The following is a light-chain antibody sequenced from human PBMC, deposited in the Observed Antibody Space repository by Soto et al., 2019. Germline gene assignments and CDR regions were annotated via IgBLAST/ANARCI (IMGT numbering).Light chain of an antibody. J-gene: IGKJ5*01. V-gene: IGKV2D-29*02. CDR2: EVS. CDR1: QSLLSSGGETY. CDR3: MQSTQIPLP. Sequence: DIVMSQTPLSLSVTPGQPASISCRSSQSLLSSGGETYLFWYLQRPGQSPQLLIYEVSNRISAVPDRFSGSGSGKDFTLKNSRVEAEDAGVYYCMQSTQIPLPFGQGTRLEGK.